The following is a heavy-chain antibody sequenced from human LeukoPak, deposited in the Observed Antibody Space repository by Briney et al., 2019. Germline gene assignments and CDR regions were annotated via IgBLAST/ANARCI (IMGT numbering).Heavy chain of an antibody. CDR2: ISYDGSNK. Sequence: GGSLTLSWAASGFTFSSYGMHWVRQAPGKGLEWVAVISYDGSNKYYADSVKGRFTISRDNSKNTLYLQMNSLRAEDTAVYYCANLRFEKKEMATIPGEFFDYWGQGTLVTVSS. D-gene: IGHD5-24*01. CDR1: GFTFSSYG. J-gene: IGHJ4*02. V-gene: IGHV3-30*18. CDR3: ANLRFEKKEMATIPGEFFDY.